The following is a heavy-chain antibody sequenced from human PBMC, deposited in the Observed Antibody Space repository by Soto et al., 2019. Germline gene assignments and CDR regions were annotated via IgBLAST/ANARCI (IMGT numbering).Heavy chain of an antibody. CDR3: GRHSDSVLASSTFSRGADMGVFGFYYGMDV. CDR2: IDPSDSYT. Sequence: GESLKISCKGSGYSFTSYWISWVRQMPGKGLEWMGRIDPSDSYTNYSPSFQGHVTISADKSISTAYLQWGSLKASDTAMYYCGRHSDSVLASSTFSRGADMGVFGFYYGMDVWGRGTMVTVSS. D-gene: IGHD2-8*01. V-gene: IGHV5-10-1*01. J-gene: IGHJ6*02. CDR1: GYSFTSYW.